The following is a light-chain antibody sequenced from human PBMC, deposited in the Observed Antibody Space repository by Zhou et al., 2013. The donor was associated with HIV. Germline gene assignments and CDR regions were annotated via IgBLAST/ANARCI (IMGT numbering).Light chain of an antibody. CDR3: QQAYIFPRT. Sequence: DIQMTQSPSSLSASVGDRVTITCRASQGISIYLAWYQQKPGKVPKFLIYAASTLQSGVPSRFSGSGSGTDFTLTISDLQPEDVATYYCQQAYIFPRTFGPGTKVDIK. J-gene: IGKJ3*01. CDR2: AAS. V-gene: IGKV1-27*01. CDR1: QGISIY.